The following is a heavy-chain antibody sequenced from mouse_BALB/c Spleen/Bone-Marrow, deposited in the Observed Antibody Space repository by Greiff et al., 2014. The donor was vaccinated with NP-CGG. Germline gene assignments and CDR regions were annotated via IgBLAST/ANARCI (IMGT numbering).Heavy chain of an antibody. CDR1: GYSISSYW. V-gene: IGHV1S126*01. Sequence: QVQLKESGPQLVRPGASVKISCKASGYSISSYWMHWVKQRPGQGLEWIGMIDPSDSETRLNQKFKDKATLTVDKSSSTAYMQLNSPTSEDSAVYYWAPHYYGYAWFAYWGQGTLVTVSA. CDR2: IDPSDSET. CDR3: APHYYGYAWFAY. J-gene: IGHJ3*01. D-gene: IGHD1-2*01.